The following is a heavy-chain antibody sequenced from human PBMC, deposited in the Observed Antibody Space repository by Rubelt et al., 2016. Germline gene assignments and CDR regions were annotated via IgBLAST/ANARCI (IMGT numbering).Heavy chain of an antibody. CDR1: GGSISSSNYF. V-gene: IGHV4-39*01. J-gene: IGHJ5*02. CDR3: AGHMTDYSDGHEDWFDP. D-gene: IGHD5-12*01. CDR2: IYYSGSV. Sequence: QLQLQESGPGLVKPSETLSLTCSVSGGSISSSNYFWGWIRQPPGKGLEWIGSIYYSGSVYSNPSLKSRVTVFVDTAKNQFSLKLSSGTAADTGGYYCAGHMTDYSDGHEDWFDPWGQGTLVTVSS.